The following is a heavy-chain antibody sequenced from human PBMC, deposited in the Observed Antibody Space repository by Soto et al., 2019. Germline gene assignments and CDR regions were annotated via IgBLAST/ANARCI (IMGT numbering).Heavy chain of an antibody. Sequence: PSETLSLTCTVSGGSISSGDYYWSWIRQPPGKGLEWIGYIYYSGSTYYNPSLKSRVTISVDTSKNRFSLKLSSVTAADTAVYYCASPYGSGRALWYWGQGTLVTVSS. CDR1: GGSISSGDYY. J-gene: IGHJ4*02. CDR3: ASPYGSGRALWY. CDR2: IYYSGST. V-gene: IGHV4-30-4*01. D-gene: IGHD3-10*01.